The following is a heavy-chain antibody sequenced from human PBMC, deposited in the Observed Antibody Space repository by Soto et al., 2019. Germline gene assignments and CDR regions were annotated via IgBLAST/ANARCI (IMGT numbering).Heavy chain of an antibody. J-gene: IGHJ6*02. V-gene: IGHV5-10-1*01. CDR3: ARRGYDFWSGLDV. Sequence: LKISCKGSGYNFTSYWIIWVRQMPGKGLEWMGNIDPTDSFTNYSPSFQGHVTISTDKSMSTAYLQWGTLKASDTAMYYCARRGYDFWSGLDVWGQGTTVTVSS. CDR1: GYNFTSYW. CDR2: IDPTDSFT. D-gene: IGHD3-3*01.